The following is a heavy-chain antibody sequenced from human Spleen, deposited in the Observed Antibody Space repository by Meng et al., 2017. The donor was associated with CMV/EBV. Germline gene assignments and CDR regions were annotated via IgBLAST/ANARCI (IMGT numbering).Heavy chain of an antibody. Sequence: SETLSLTCIVSGGSVSSGTYYWTWIRQPPGKGLEWIGYIYYTGTTNYNPSLKSRVTISIDTSKKQFSLKLTSVTAADTAVYYCARGGWRTMPAPADYWGQGTLVTVSS. CDR2: IYYTGTT. CDR1: GGSVSSGTYY. J-gene: IGHJ4*02. D-gene: IGHD2-2*01. CDR3: ARGGWRTMPAPADY. V-gene: IGHV4-61*01.